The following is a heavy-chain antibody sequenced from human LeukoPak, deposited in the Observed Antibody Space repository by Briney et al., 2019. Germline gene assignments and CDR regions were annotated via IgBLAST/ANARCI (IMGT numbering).Heavy chain of an antibody. CDR2: FDPEDGET. V-gene: IGHV1-24*01. J-gene: IGHJ6*03. CDR1: GYTFTGYY. D-gene: IGHD6-13*01. CDR3: ATARYIAAAGGISLYYYYYMDV. Sequence: ASVKVSCKASGYTFTGYYMHWVRQAPGKGLEWMGGFDPEDGETIYAQKFQGRVTMTEDTSTDTAYMELSSLRSEDTAVYYCATARYIAAAGGISLYYYYYMDVWGKGTTVTVSS.